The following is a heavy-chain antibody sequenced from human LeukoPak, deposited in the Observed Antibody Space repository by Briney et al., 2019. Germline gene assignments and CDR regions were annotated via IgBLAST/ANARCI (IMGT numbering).Heavy chain of an antibody. CDR2: ISYDGSDK. Sequence: GGSLRLSCAASGFTFSSYAMYWVRQAPGKGLEWVAVISYDGSDKFYADSVKGRFTIPRDSSKNTLYLQMNSLRAEDTAVYYCAKDLSARQWLEHWGQGTLVTVSS. J-gene: IGHJ4*02. CDR3: AKDLSARQWLEH. D-gene: IGHD6-19*01. CDR1: GFTFSSYA. V-gene: IGHV3-30*04.